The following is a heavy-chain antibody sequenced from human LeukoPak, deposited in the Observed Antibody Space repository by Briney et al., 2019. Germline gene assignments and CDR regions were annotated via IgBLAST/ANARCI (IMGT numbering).Heavy chain of an antibody. CDR2: INHSGST. Sequence: SETLTLTCAASGGTFSGYYWSWVRQPPGKGLEWVGEINHSGSTNYNPSLKSRVTISVDTSKNQFSLKLSSVTAADTAVYYCARSDTAMVNFDYWGQGTLVTVSS. D-gene: IGHD5-18*01. V-gene: IGHV4-34*01. CDR1: GGTFSGYY. CDR3: ARSDTAMVNFDY. J-gene: IGHJ4*02.